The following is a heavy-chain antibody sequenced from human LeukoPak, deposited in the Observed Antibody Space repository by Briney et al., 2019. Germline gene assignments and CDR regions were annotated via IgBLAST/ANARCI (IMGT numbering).Heavy chain of an antibody. D-gene: IGHD3-22*01. V-gene: IGHV4-59*08. Sequence: PSETLSLTCTVSGGSINNYYWSWIRQPPGKGLEWIGQIYYSGITSYNPSLKSRVTISVDTSKNQFSLKLSSVTAADTAVYYCARHDYYDSSGAEYFQHWGQGTLVTVSS. CDR2: IYYSGIT. CDR1: GGSINNYY. CDR3: ARHDYYDSSGAEYFQH. J-gene: IGHJ1*01.